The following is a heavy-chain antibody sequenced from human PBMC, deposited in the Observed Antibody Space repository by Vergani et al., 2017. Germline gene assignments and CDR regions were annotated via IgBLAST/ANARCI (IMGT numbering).Heavy chain of an antibody. J-gene: IGHJ3*02. CDR1: GGSISSSSYY. CDR3: ARDQGRRAGTDAFDI. CDR2: IHYSGST. D-gene: IGHD1-1*01. Sequence: QLQLQESGPGLVKPSETLSLTCTVSGGSISSSSYYLGWIRQPPGKGLEWIGSIHYSGSTYYNPSLKSRFTMSVDTSKNQFSLKLSSVTAPDTAVYYGARDQGRRAGTDAFDIWGRETMVTVSS. V-gene: IGHV4-39*01.